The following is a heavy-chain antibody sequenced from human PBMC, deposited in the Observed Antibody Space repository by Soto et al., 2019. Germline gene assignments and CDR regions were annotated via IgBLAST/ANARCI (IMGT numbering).Heavy chain of an antibody. J-gene: IGHJ4*02. CDR1: GYTFTGYY. Sequence: ASLKVSCKTSGYTFTGYYMHCVRQAPGQGLEWMGWINPNSGGTNYAQKFQGWVTMTRDTSISTAYMELSRLRSDDTAVYYCARETTVTPFDYWGQGTLVTVSS. V-gene: IGHV1-2*04. D-gene: IGHD4-4*01. CDR2: INPNSGGT. CDR3: ARETTVTPFDY.